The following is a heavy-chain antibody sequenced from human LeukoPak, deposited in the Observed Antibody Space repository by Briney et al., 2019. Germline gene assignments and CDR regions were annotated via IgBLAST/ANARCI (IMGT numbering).Heavy chain of an antibody. J-gene: IGHJ6*03. CDR2: ISAYNGNT. CDR3: AREGRCDSTSCYHYYYMDV. CDR1: GYTFTSYG. D-gene: IGHD2-2*01. Sequence: VASVKVPCKASGYTFTSYGISWVRQAPGQGLEWMGWISAYNGNTNYAQKLQGRVTMTTDTSTSTAYMELRSLRSDDTAVYYCAREGRCDSTSCYHYYYMDVWGNGTAVTIPS. V-gene: IGHV1-18*01.